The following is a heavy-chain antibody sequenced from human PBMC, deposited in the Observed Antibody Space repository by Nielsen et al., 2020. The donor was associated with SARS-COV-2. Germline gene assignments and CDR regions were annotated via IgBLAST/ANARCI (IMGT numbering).Heavy chain of an antibody. V-gene: IGHV3-53*01. CDR2: IYSGGST. D-gene: IGHD3-16*01. CDR3: AREGETTFGMDV. CDR1: GFTVNNKY. J-gene: IGHJ6*02. Sequence: GESLKISCAASGFTVNNKYMSWVRQAPGKGLEWVSVIYSGGSTYYADSVKGRFTISRDNSKNTLYLQMNSLRAEDTAVYYCAREGETTFGMDVWGQGTTVTVSS.